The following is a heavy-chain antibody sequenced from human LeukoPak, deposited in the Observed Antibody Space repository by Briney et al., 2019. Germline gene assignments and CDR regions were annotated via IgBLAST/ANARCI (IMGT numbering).Heavy chain of an antibody. CDR1: GFTFSSYS. CDR2: ISSSSTI. V-gene: IGHV3-48*01. J-gene: IGHJ5*02. D-gene: IGHD6-19*01. CDR3: ARDIAVAQQDWFDP. Sequence: GGSLRLSCAASGFTFSSYSMNWVRQAPGKGLEWVSSISSSSTIYYADSVKGRFTISRDNAKNSLYLQMNSLRAEDTAVYYCARDIAVAQQDWFDPWGQGTLVTVSS.